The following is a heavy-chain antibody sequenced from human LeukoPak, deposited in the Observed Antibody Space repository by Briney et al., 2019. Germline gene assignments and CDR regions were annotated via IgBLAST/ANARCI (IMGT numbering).Heavy chain of an antibody. Sequence: GGXXRLSCAASGFTVSSNYMSWVRQAPGKGLEWVSVIYSGGTTYYSDSVKGRFTISRDNSKNTVYLQMSSLRAEDTAVYYCARATFWSGYQRDSWYMDVWGKGTPVTVSS. CDR1: GFTVSSNY. CDR2: IYSGGTT. V-gene: IGHV3-66*02. CDR3: ARATFWSGYQRDSWYMDV. D-gene: IGHD3-3*01. J-gene: IGHJ6*03.